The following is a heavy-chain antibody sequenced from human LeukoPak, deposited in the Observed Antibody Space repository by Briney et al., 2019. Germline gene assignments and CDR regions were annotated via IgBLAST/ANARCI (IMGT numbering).Heavy chain of an antibody. D-gene: IGHD1-26*01. CDR2: IYPGDSNV. Sequence: GESLKISCRASGYSFINYWIGWVRQMPGKGLEWVGLIYPGDSNVRYSPSFQGQVTISADRSISTAYLQWSSLKASDTAMYYCARSGSLGNFDIWGQGTMVTVSS. J-gene: IGHJ3*02. CDR1: GYSFINYW. V-gene: IGHV5-51*01. CDR3: ARSGSLGNFDI.